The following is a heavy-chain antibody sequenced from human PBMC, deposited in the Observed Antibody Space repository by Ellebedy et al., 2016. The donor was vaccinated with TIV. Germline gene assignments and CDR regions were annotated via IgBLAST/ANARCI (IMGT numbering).Heavy chain of an antibody. Sequence: MPSETLSLTCTVSGGSISNSAYYWNWIRQPPGKGLEWIGRIYYSGIAYYNPSLKSRVTVSVDTSKNQFSLNLSSVTAADTAVYYCARDPALPRGRFDTWGQGTLVTVSS. CDR1: GGSISNSAYY. CDR2: IYYSGIA. V-gene: IGHV4-39*07. CDR3: ARDPALPRGRFDT. J-gene: IGHJ5*02.